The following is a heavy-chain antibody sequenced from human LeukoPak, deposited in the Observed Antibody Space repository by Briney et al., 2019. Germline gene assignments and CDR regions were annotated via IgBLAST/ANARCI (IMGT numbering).Heavy chain of an antibody. CDR1: GYTFTGYY. V-gene: IGHV1-2*02. D-gene: IGHD6-6*01. CDR2: INPNSGGT. CDR3: ARDESSSSSNYYYGMDV. J-gene: IGHJ6*02. Sequence: ASVKVSCKASGYTFTGYYMHWVRQAPGQGLEWMGWINPNSGGTNYAQEFQGRVTMTRDTSISTAYMELSSLRSDDTAVYYCARDESSSSSNYYYGMDVWGQGTTVTVSS.